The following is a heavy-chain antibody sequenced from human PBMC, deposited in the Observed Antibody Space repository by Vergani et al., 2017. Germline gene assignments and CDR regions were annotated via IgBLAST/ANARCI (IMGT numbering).Heavy chain of an antibody. D-gene: IGHD3-10*01. J-gene: IGHJ3*02. CDR1: GFTFSSYG. Sequence: QVQLVESGGGVVQPGRSLRLSCAASGFTFSSYGMHWVRQAPGKGLEWVAVISYDGSNKYYADSVKGRFTISRDNSKNTLYLQMNSLRAEDTAVYYCATDLGYYGSGSHLRLYAFDIWGQGTMVTGSS. V-gene: IGHV3-30*03. CDR3: ATDLGYYGSGSHLRLYAFDI. CDR2: ISYDGSNK.